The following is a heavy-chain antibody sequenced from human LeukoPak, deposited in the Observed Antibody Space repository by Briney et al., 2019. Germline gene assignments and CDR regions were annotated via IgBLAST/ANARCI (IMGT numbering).Heavy chain of an antibody. CDR1: GYSISSGYY. J-gene: IGHJ6*03. CDR3: ASWMGDLTGYMGGYMDV. D-gene: IGHD3-9*01. CDR2: IYHSGST. V-gene: IGHV4-38-2*02. Sequence: SETLSLTCNVSGYSISSGYYWGWIRQPPGKGLQWIGTIYHSGSTYYNPSLKSRVTISVDTSKNQFSLKLSSVTAADTAVYYCASWMGDLTGYMGGYMDVWGKGTTVTISS.